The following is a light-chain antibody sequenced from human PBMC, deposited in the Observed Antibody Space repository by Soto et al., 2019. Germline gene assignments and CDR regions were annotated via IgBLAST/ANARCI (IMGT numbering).Light chain of an antibody. CDR3: LQDYNSPIN. Sequence: DIQRTQSPSTLSASVGDRVTITCRASQSISSWLAWYQQKPGKDNKIMIYKASSLESGVPSRFSGSGSGTDFTLTISSLQPEDLAAYYCLQDYNSPINFGQGTKVDIK. V-gene: IGKV1-5*03. J-gene: IGKJ1*01. CDR1: QSISSW. CDR2: KAS.